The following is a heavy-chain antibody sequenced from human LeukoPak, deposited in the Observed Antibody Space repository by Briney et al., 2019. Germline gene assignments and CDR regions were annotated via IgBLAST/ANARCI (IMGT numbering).Heavy chain of an antibody. D-gene: IGHD3-10*01. J-gene: IGHJ3*02. CDR2: INPNSGGT. CDR3: ARLGVTMVRGGAPDAFDI. CDR1: GYTFTGYY. Sequence: ASVKVSCKASGYTFTGYYMHWVRQAPGQGLEWMGWINPNSGGTNYAQKFQGRVTMTRDTSISTAYMELSRLRSDDTAVYYCARLGVTMVRGGAPDAFDIWGQGTMVTVSS. V-gene: IGHV1-2*02.